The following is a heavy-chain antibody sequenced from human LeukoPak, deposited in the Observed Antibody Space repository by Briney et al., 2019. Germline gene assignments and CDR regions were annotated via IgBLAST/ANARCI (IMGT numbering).Heavy chain of an antibody. CDR1: GFTFSSYA. V-gene: IGHV3-43*02. D-gene: IGHD3-9*01. Sequence: GGSLRLSCPASGFTFSSYAMSWVRQAPGKGLEWVSLISGDGGSTYYADSVKGRFTISRDNSKNSLYLQMNSLRTEDTALYYCAKDYYDILTGYPDAFDIWGQGTMVTVSS. J-gene: IGHJ3*02. CDR3: AKDYYDILTGYPDAFDI. CDR2: ISGDGGST.